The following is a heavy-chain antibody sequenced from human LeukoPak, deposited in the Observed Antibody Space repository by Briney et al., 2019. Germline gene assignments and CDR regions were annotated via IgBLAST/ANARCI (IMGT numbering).Heavy chain of an antibody. CDR1: GGSISSSSYY. CDR2: IYYSGST. Sequence: SETLSLTCTVSGGSISSSSYYWGWIRQPPGKGREWIGSIYYSGSTYYNPSLKSRVTISVDTSKNQFSLKLSSVTAADTAVYYCARWSIAAPSFDYWGQGTLVTVSS. V-gene: IGHV4-39*07. CDR3: ARWSIAAPSFDY. D-gene: IGHD6-6*01. J-gene: IGHJ4*02.